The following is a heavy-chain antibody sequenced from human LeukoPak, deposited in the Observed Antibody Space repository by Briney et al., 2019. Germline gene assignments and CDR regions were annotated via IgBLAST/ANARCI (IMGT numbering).Heavy chain of an antibody. J-gene: IGHJ4*02. CDR2: IYYSGST. D-gene: IGHD2-15*01. CDR1: GGSISSSSYY. CDR3: ARRGSGGFLLI. V-gene: IGHV4-39*01. Sequence: KSSETLSLTCTVSGGSISSSSYYWGWIRQPPGKGLEWIGSIYYSGSTYYNPSLKSRVTISVDTSKNQFSLKLSSVAAADTAVYYCARRGSGGFLLIWGQGTLVTVSS.